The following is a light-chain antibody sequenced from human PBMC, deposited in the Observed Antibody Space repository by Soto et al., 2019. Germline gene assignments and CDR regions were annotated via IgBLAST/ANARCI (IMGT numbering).Light chain of an antibody. J-gene: IGKJ2*01. Sequence: DIQMTQSPSTLSASVGDRVTITCRASQCINNWLAWYQQKPGKAPKLLIYEASSLLSGVPSRFSGSGSGTEFTLTIRSLQPDDFADYYCQQYDSDSSTFGQGTKLDI. CDR2: EAS. V-gene: IGKV1-5*03. CDR3: QQYDSDSST. CDR1: QCINNW.